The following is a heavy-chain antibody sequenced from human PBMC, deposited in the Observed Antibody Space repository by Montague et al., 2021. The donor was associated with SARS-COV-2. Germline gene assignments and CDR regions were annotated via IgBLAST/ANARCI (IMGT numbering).Heavy chain of an antibody. CDR1: GDSISTDNW. CDR3: ARGRRPVVVPGAGPAGRAFDI. CDR2: IYHTGTT. J-gene: IGHJ3*02. D-gene: IGHD2-2*01. Sequence: SETLSLTCVVSGDSISTDNWWTWVRLPPGKGLEWVGEIYHTGTTIYNPSVKSGVTISEDTSKNQFYLRLNSVTAADTAVYYCARGRRPVVVPGAGPAGRAFDIWSQGTMVTVSS. V-gene: IGHV4-4*02.